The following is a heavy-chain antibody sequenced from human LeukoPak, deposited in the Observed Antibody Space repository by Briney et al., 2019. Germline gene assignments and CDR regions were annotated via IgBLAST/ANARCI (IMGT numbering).Heavy chain of an antibody. V-gene: IGHV3-30*02. J-gene: IGHJ4*02. CDR1: GFTFSSYG. CDR2: IRYDGSNK. Sequence: GGSLRLSCAASGFTFSSYGMHWVRQAPGKGLEWVAFIRYDGSNKYYADSVKGRFTISRDNSKNTLYLQMNSLRAEDTAVYYCAREGSGSFLFDYWGQGTLVTVSS. CDR3: AREGSGSFLFDY. D-gene: IGHD1-26*01.